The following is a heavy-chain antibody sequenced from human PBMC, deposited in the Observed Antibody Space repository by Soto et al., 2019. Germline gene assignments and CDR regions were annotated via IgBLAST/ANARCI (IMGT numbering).Heavy chain of an antibody. J-gene: IGHJ4*02. CDR1: GFTFSSYG. V-gene: IGHV3-33*01. Sequence: QVQLVESGGGVVQPGRSLRLSCAASGFTFSSYGMHWVRQAPGKGLEWVAVIWYDGSNKYYADSVKGRFTISRDNSKNKLYLQMNSLRAEDTAVYYCARVISGEMGIFNYFDYGGQGTLVTVSS. D-gene: IGHD6-13*01. CDR3: ARVISGEMGIFNYFDY. CDR2: IWYDGSNK.